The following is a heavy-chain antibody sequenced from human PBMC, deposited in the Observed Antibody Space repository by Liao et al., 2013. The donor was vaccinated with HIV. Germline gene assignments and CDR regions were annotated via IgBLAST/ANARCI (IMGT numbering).Heavy chain of an antibody. Sequence: QVQLQESGPGLVKPSQTLSLTCTVSGGSISSGSYYWSWIRQPAGKGLEWIGRIYTSGSTNYNPSLKSRVTMSVDTSKNQFSLNLSSVTAADTAVYYCARYGDSDYFDYWGQGTLVTVSP. D-gene: IGHD2-21*02. CDR3: ARYGDSDYFDY. CDR2: IYTSGST. CDR1: GGSISSGSYY. V-gene: IGHV4-61*02. J-gene: IGHJ4*02.